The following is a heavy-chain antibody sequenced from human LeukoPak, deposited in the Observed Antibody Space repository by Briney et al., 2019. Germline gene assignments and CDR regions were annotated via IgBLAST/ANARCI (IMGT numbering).Heavy chain of an antibody. CDR1: GFTFGHYW. J-gene: IGHJ6*04. V-gene: IGHV3-48*04. D-gene: IGHD3-10*02. Sequence: GGSLRLSCAASGFTFGHYWMNWVRQAPGKGLEWVSYISSSGSTIYYADSVKGRFTISRDNAKNSLYLQMNSLRAEDTAVYYCAELGITMIGGVWGKGTTVTISS. CDR2: ISSSGSTI. CDR3: AELGITMIGGV.